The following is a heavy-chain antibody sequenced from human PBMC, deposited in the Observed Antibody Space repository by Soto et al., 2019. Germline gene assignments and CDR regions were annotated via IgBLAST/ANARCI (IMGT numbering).Heavy chain of an antibody. J-gene: IGHJ6*02. CDR2: ISSSSSYI. CDR1: GFTFSSYS. V-gene: IGHV3-21*01. Sequence: EVQLVESGGGLVKPGGSLRLSCAASGFTFSSYSMNWVRQAPGKGLEWVSSISSSSSYIYYADSLKGRFTISRDNAKNSLYLQMNSLRAEYSAVYFCARLGVQDGSGPYYYYCMAVWGQGTTVTVSS. CDR3: ARLGVQDGSGPYYYYCMAV. D-gene: IGHD3-10*01.